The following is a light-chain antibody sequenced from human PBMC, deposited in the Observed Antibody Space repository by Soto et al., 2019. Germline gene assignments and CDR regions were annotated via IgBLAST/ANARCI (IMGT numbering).Light chain of an antibody. V-gene: IGLV2-11*01. Sequence: QSALTQPRSVSGAPGQSVTISCTGTSSDVGGHKYVSWYRQDPGKAPKLMIYDVNERPSGVPDRFSGSKSGNTASLTISGLQADDEDDYSCCSYVAVSYVFGHGTKVTV. J-gene: IGLJ1*01. CDR3: CSYVAVSYV. CDR1: SSDVGGHKY. CDR2: DVN.